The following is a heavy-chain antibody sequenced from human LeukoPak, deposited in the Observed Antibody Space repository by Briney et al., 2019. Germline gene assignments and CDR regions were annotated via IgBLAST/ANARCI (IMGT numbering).Heavy chain of an antibody. CDR1: GFTFDDYA. CDR2: ISWNSGSI. D-gene: IGHD4-17*01. CDR3: AKDMGDYGDYYFDY. J-gene: IGHJ4*02. V-gene: IGHV3-9*01. Sequence: GGSLRLSCAASGFTFDDYAMHWVRQAPGKGLEWVSGISWNSGSIGYADSVKGRSTISRDNAKNSLYLQMNSLRAEDTALYYCAKDMGDYGDYYFDYWGQGTLVTVSS.